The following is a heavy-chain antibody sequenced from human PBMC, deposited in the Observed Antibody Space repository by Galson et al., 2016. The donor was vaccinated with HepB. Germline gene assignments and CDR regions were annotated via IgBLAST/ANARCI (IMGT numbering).Heavy chain of an antibody. CDR1: GFTFSYYS. J-gene: IGHJ4*02. CDR3: ARQYWGGPSDY. D-gene: IGHD2/OR15-2a*01. Sequence: LRLSCAASGFTFSYYSTNWVRQPPGQGLEWIGQIFHSGRVNYTPSLASRVTISVDTSNNHFSLRLTSVTAADTALYYCARQYWGGPSDYWGQGILVTVSS. V-gene: IGHV4-34*12. CDR2: IFHSGRV.